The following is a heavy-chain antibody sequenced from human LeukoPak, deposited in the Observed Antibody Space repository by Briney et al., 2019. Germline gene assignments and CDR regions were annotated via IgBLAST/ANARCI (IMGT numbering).Heavy chain of an antibody. Sequence: GGSLRLSCAPSGFTSSSYATSWVRQAPGKGLEWVSVISGSGGSTYSADSVKGRFTISRDNSKNTLYLQMNSLRAEDTAVYFCAKAQDGGRLFHFDYWGQGTLVTVSS. CDR2: ISGSGGST. V-gene: IGHV3-23*01. D-gene: IGHD1-26*01. CDR1: GFTSSSYA. J-gene: IGHJ4*02. CDR3: AKAQDGGRLFHFDY.